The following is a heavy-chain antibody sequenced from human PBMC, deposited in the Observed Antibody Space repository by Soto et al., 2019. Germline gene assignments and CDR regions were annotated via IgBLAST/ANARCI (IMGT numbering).Heavy chain of an antibody. J-gene: IGHJ5*02. CDR1: GGSFSGYY. CDR2: INHSGST. Sequence: PSETLSLTCAVYGGSFSGYYWSWIRQPPGKGLEWIGEINHSGSTNYNPSLKSRVTISVDTSKNQFSLKLSSVTAADTAVYYCARRVRASCCQACNWFDPWGQVTLVTVSP. D-gene: IGHD2-2*01. V-gene: IGHV4-34*01. CDR3: ARRVRASCCQACNWFDP.